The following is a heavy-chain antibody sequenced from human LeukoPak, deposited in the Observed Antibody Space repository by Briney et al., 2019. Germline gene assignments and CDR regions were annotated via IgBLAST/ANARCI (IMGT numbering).Heavy chain of an antibody. CDR1: DGSIRTYY. Sequence: SETLSLTCSVSDGSIRTYYWSWIRQSPGQGLEWIGNIYYRGDINYNPSLKSRVIISIDTSKNQFSLKMSSVTAADTAVYYCARHSGLRSPFGPWGQGTLVTVSS. V-gene: IGHV4-59*08. CDR3: ARHSGLRSPFGP. D-gene: IGHD3-3*01. J-gene: IGHJ5*02. CDR2: IYYRGDI.